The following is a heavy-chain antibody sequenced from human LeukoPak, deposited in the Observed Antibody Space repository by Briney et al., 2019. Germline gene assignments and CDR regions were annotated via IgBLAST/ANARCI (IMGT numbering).Heavy chain of an antibody. CDR1: GGSISSYY. V-gene: IGHV4-4*07. D-gene: IGHD1-26*01. CDR2: IYTSGST. CDR3: ARASLVGATPDAFDI. J-gene: IGHJ3*02. Sequence: PSETLSLTCTVSGGSISSYYWSWIRQPAGKGLEWIGRIYTSGSTNYNPSLKSRVTMSVDTPKNQFSLKLSSGTAADTAVYYCARASLVGATPDAFDIWGQGTMVTVSS.